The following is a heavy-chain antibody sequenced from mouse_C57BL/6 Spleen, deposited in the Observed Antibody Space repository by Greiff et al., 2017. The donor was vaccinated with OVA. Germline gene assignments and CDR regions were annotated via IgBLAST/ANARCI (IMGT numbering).Heavy chain of an antibody. J-gene: IGHJ4*01. D-gene: IGHD2-12*01. CDR1: GYAFSSSW. CDR2: IYPGDGDT. Sequence: VKLMESGPELVKPGASVKISCKASGYAFSSSWMNWVKQRPGKGLEWIGRIYPGDGDTNYNGKFKGKATLTADKSSSTAYMQLSSLTSEDSAVYFCATAYYTYAMDYWGQGTSVTVSS. V-gene: IGHV1-82*01. CDR3: ATAYYTYAMDY.